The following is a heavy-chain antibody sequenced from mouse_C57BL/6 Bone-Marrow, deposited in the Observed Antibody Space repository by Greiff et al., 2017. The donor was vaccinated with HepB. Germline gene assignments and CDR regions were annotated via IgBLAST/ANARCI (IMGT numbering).Heavy chain of an antibody. CDR2: IYPRSGNT. J-gene: IGHJ4*01. D-gene: IGHD1-1*01. V-gene: IGHV1-81*01. CDR3: ARDGKGAMDY. CDR1: GYTFTSYG. Sequence: VQLVESGAELARPGASVKLSCKASGYTFTSYGISWVKQRTGQGLEWIGEIYPRSGNTYYNEKFKGKATLTADKSSSTAYMELRSLTSEDSAVYFCARDGKGAMDYWGQGTSVTVSS.